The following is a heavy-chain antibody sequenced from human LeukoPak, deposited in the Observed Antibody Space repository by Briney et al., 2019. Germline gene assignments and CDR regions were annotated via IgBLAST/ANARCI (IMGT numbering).Heavy chain of an antibody. V-gene: IGHV1-2*07. Sequence: ASVKVSCKASGYAFTGYYMHWVRQGPGQGLERMGWINANNGGTNYAHKFRGRVTLTRDTAISVAYMELTGVKADETAVYYCARGGGLIVMAQGRNWLDPWGQGTLVTVSS. CDR1: GYAFTGYY. CDR2: INANNGGT. CDR3: ARGGGLIVMAQGRNWLDP. D-gene: IGHD3-16*02. J-gene: IGHJ5*02.